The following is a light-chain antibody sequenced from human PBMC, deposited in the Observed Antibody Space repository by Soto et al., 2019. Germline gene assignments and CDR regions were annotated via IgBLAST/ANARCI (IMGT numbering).Light chain of an antibody. Sequence: QAEVTQEPSLTVSPGGTVTLTCASSTGAVTNDNYPNWLQQKPGQAPRGLIYSANNRHSWTPARFSGSLLGGNAALTLSGVQPEDEGDYYCLLYFGGAQVFGGGTKLTVL. CDR1: TGAVTNDNY. J-gene: IGLJ2*01. CDR3: LLYFGGAQV. V-gene: IGLV7-43*01. CDR2: SAN.